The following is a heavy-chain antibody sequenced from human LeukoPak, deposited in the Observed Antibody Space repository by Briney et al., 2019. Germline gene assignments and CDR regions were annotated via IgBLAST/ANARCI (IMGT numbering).Heavy chain of an antibody. CDR1: GGSISSSSYY. D-gene: IGHD2-15*01. V-gene: IGHV4-39*01. CDR3: ARLLGYCSGGSCYSDY. Sequence: SETLSLTCTVSGGSISSSSYYWGWIRQPPGKGLEWIGSIYYSGSTYYNPSLKSRVTISVDTSKNQFSLKLSSVTAADTAAYYCARLLGYCSGGSCYSDYWGQGTLVTVSS. CDR2: IYYSGST. J-gene: IGHJ4*02.